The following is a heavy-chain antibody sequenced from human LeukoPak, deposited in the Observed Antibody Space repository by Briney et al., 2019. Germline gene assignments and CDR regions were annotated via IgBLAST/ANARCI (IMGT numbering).Heavy chain of an antibody. Sequence: SETLSLTCTVSGGSINRSKYYWGWIRQPPGKGLEWIGSIYFGGSTYYNPSLKSRVTISVDTSKNQFSLKLSSVTAADTAVYYCARSSGSGSYFPNAFDQWGQGTLVTVSS. D-gene: IGHD3-10*01. CDR1: GGSINRSKYY. J-gene: IGHJ4*02. CDR2: IYFGGST. CDR3: ARSSGSGSYFPNAFDQ. V-gene: IGHV4-39*07.